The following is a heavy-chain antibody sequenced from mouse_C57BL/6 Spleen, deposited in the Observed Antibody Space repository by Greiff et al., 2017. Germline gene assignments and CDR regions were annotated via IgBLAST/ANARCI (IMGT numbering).Heavy chain of an antibody. J-gene: IGHJ4*01. Sequence: QVHVKQPGAELVRPGSSVKLSCKASGYTFTSYWMDWVKQRPGQGLEWIGNIYPSDSETHYNQKFKDKATLTVDKSSSTAYMQLSSLTSEDSAVYYCARGRDYYGSPLMDYWGQGTSVTVSS. V-gene: IGHV1-61*01. D-gene: IGHD1-1*01. CDR1: GYTFTSYW. CDR3: ARGRDYYGSPLMDY. CDR2: IYPSDSET.